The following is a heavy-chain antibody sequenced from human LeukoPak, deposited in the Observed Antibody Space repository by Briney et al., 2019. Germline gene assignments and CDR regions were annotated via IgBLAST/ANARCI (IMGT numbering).Heavy chain of an antibody. CDR1: GFTFSSYA. CDR3: AAYGDYGDYYYYYGMDV. CDR2: TRNKANSYTT. Sequence: GGSLRLSCAASGFTFSSYAMSWVRQAPGKGLEWVGRTRNKANSYTTEYAASVKGRFTISRDDSKNSLYLQMNSLKTEDTAVYYCAAYGDYGDYYYYYGMDVWGQGTTVTVSS. J-gene: IGHJ6*02. V-gene: IGHV3-72*01. D-gene: IGHD4-17*01.